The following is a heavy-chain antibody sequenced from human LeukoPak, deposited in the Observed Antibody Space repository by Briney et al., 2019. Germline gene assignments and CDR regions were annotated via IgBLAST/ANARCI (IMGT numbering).Heavy chain of an antibody. CDR2: IYSDGAT. CDR3: ARGSIRAFDY. V-gene: IGHV3-53*01. CDR1: GFTDSSNY. Sequence: GGSLRLSCVASGFTDSSNYMSWVRQAPGKGLEWVSVIYSDGATYYADSVKGRFTISRDNSKNTLYLQMNSLRAEDTAMYYCARGSIRAFDYWGQGTLVTVSS. J-gene: IGHJ4*02.